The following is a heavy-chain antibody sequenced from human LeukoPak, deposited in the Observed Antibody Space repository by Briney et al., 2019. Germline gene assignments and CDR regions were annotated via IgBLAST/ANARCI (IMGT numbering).Heavy chain of an antibody. CDR2: INHSGST. V-gene: IGHV4-34*01. Sequence: SETLSLTCAVYGGSFSGYYWSWIRQPPGKGLEWIGEINHSGSTNYNPSLKSRVTISVDTSKNQFSLKLSSVTAEDTAVYYCARRNQQQLGAFDIWGQGTVVTVSS. J-gene: IGHJ3*02. CDR3: ARRNQQQLGAFDI. D-gene: IGHD6-13*01. CDR1: GGSFSGYY.